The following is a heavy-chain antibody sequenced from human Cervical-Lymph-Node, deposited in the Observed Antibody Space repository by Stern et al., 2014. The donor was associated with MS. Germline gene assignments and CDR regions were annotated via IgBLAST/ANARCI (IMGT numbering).Heavy chain of an antibody. D-gene: IGHD3-22*01. Sequence: VQLVESGAEVKKPGSSVKVSCKASGGTLNNYAVSWVRQAQGQGLEWIGKILTFLGIANYAHKFQGRVTPTAAATISSLEVRSLRSDDTAVYYCARSPDLYDSSGYYFDWGQGTLVTVSS. V-gene: IGHV1-69*09. CDR2: ILTFLGIA. CDR1: GGTLNNYA. J-gene: IGHJ4*02. CDR3: ARSPDLYDSSGYYFD.